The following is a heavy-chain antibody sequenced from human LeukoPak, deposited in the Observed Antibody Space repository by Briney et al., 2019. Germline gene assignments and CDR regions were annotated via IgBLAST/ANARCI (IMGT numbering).Heavy chain of an antibody. J-gene: IGHJ4*02. CDR3: ARALAVTSPFDC. Sequence: ATVKVTCKASGYTFTTYGISWVRQAPGEGVEGMGWISAYNGNTNYEQNLQGRVTMTTDTSTSTAYMQLRSLNSDDTAVYYCARALAVTSPFDCWGQGTLVSVSS. CDR1: GYTFTTYG. D-gene: IGHD4-23*01. CDR2: ISAYNGNT. V-gene: IGHV1-18*01.